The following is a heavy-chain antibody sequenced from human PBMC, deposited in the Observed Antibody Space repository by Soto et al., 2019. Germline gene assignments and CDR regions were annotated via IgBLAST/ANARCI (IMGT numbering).Heavy chain of an antibody. CDR2: IDPSDSYT. J-gene: IGHJ6*02. D-gene: IGHD6-13*01. Sequence: GESLKISCKGSGYSFTSYWISWVRQMPGKGLEWMGRIDPSDSYTNYSPSFQGHVTISADKSISTAYLQWSSLKASDTAMCYCARHADRYSSSWSTAYYYYYGMDVWGQGTSVTVSS. CDR1: GYSFTSYW. V-gene: IGHV5-10-1*01. CDR3: ARHADRYSSSWSTAYYYYYGMDV.